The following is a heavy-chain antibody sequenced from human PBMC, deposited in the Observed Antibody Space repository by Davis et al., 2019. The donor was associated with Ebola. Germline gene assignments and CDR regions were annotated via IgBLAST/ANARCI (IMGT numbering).Heavy chain of an antibody. CDR2: IYYSGT. V-gene: IGHV4-61*05. J-gene: IGHJ4*02. CDR3: VRGWDYRVGYFDY. D-gene: IGHD1-26*01. Sequence: SETLSLTCTVSGGSISNSSYYWSWIRQPPGKGLEWIGDIYYSGTSYNPSLKSRVAISVDTSKNQFSLNLSSLTAADTAVYYCVRGWDYRVGYFDYWGQGTLVTVSS. CDR1: GGSISNSSYY.